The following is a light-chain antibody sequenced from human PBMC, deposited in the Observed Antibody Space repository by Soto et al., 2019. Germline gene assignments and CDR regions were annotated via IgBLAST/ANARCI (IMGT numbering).Light chain of an antibody. CDR1: QSVSSSY. CDR3: QQYCSSPTT. V-gene: IGKV3-20*01. Sequence: EIVLTQSPGTLSLSPGERATLSCRASQSVSSSYLAWYHQKPGQAPRILVYGASSRATGIPERFSGSGSGTVFTRTISRLEPEDFAVYYCQQYCSSPTTFGQGTKVEIK. J-gene: IGKJ1*01. CDR2: GAS.